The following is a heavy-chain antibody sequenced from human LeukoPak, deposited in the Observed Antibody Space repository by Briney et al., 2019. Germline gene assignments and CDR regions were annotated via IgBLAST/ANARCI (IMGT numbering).Heavy chain of an antibody. Sequence: PGGSLRLSCAASGFTFSDFYMSWIRQAPGKGLEWVSYISSSGSTIYYADSVKGRFTISRDNAKNSLYLQMNSLRAEDTAVYYCASSGRLMSPTLQDYWGQGTLVTVSS. V-gene: IGHV3-11*01. D-gene: IGHD3/OR15-3a*01. CDR3: ASSGRLMSPTLQDY. CDR2: ISSSGSTI. J-gene: IGHJ4*02. CDR1: GFTFSDFY.